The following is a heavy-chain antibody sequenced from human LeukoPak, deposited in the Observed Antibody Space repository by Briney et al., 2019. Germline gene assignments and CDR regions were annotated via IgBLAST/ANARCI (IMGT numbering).Heavy chain of an antibody. CDR2: IYSGGNT. D-gene: IGHD4-23*01. CDR1: GFTVSTNY. J-gene: IGHJ4*02. V-gene: IGHV3-66*01. CDR3: ARDSGTTVGYFDY. Sequence: GGSLRLSCAASGFTVSTNYMSWVRQAPGKGLEWVSVIYSGGNTYYADSVKDRFTISRDNSKNTLYLQMNSLRAEDTAVYYCARDSGTTVGYFDYWGQGTLVTVSS.